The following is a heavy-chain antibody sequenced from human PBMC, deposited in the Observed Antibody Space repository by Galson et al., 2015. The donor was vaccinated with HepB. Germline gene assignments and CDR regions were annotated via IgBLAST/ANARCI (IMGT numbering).Heavy chain of an antibody. V-gene: IGHV4-4*07. CDR1: GGSISNYC. CDR2: IYSSGST. J-gene: IGHJ4*02. D-gene: IGHD3-22*01. CDR3: ARGIRPSSSGYYGSSHYFDY. Sequence: SETLSLTCTVSGGSISNYCWSWIRQPAGKGLEWIGRIYSSGSTNYNPSLKSRVTMSVDTSKNQFSLKLRFVTAADTAVYYCARGIRPSSSGYYGSSHYFDYWGQGTLVTVSS.